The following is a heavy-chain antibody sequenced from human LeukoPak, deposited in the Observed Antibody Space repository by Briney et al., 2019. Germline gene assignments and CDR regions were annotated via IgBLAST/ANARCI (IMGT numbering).Heavy chain of an antibody. J-gene: IGHJ4*02. CDR1: AFTFSSYG. CDR2: ISYDGSNK. V-gene: IGHV3-30*19. CDR3: AKDPYYYDSSGYY. D-gene: IGHD3-22*01. Sequence: GGSLRLSCAASAFTFSSYGMHWVRQAPGKGPEWVAVISYDGSNKYYADSVKGRFTISRDNSKNTLYLQMNSLRAEDTAVYYCAKDPYYYDSSGYYWGQGTLVTVSS.